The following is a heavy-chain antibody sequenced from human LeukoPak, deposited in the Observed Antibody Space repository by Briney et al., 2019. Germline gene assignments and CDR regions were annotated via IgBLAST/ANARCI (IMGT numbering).Heavy chain of an antibody. CDR3: ARDLSPYDFWSGLDY. CDR1: GFTFCSYA. J-gene: IGHJ4*02. V-gene: IGHV3-30*04. D-gene: IGHD3-3*01. CDR2: ISYDGSNK. Sequence: GGSLRLSCAASGFTFCSYAMHWVRQAPGKGLEWVAVISYDGSNKYYADSVKGRFTISRDNSKNTLYLQMNSLRAEDTAVYYCARDLSPYDFWSGLDYWGQGTLVTVSS.